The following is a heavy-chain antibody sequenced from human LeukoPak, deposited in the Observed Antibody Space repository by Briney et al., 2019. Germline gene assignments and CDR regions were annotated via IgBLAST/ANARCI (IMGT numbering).Heavy chain of an antibody. D-gene: IGHD5-18*01. V-gene: IGHV3-30-3*01. CDR3: AKASSGYSYGDY. CDR1: GFTFSSYA. Sequence: GGSLRLSCAASGFTFSSYAMHWVRQAPGKGLEWVAVISYDGSNKYYADSVKGRFTISRDNSKNTLYLQMNSLRAEDTAVYYCAKASSGYSYGDYWGQGTLVTVSS. CDR2: ISYDGSNK. J-gene: IGHJ4*02.